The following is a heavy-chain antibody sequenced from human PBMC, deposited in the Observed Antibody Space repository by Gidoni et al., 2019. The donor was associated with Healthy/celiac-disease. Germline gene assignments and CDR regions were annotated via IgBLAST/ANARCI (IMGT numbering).Heavy chain of an antibody. CDR2: ISGSGGST. V-gene: IGHV3-23*01. CDR1: GCTFSSDA. J-gene: IGHJ4*02. D-gene: IGHD6-13*01. Sequence: EVQLLESGGGLVQPGGSLRLSCAAYGCTFSSDAMSWVRQAPGKGLEWVSAISGSGGSTYYADSVKGRFTISRDNSKNTLYLQMNSLRAEDTAVYYCAKGSIAAAEDFDYWGQGTLVTVSS. CDR3: AKGSIAAAEDFDY.